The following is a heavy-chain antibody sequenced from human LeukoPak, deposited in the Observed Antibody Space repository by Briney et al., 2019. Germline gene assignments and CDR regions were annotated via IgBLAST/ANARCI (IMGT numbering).Heavy chain of an antibody. CDR2: IISDGST. J-gene: IGHJ1*01. V-gene: IGHV3-74*01. D-gene: IGHD3-22*01. Sequence: GGSLRLSCVASGFTFSSYWMHWVRQAPGKGLVWVSRIISDGSTNYADSVKGRFTISRDNAKNTVSLQMNSLRAEDTGVYFCARAPSEIGGYYPEYFRHWGQGTLVTVSS. CDR3: ARAPSEIGGYYPEYFRH. CDR1: GFTFSSYW.